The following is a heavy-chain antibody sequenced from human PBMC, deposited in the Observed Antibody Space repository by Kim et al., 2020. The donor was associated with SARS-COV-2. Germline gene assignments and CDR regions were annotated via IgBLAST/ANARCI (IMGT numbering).Heavy chain of an antibody. Sequence: GGSLRLSCAASGFTFDDYAMHWVRQAPGKGLEWVSGISWNSGSIGYADSVKGRFTISRDNAKNSLYLQMNSLRAEDTALYYCAKDILSVYYYDSPYGMDVWGPGTTVTVSS. CDR2: ISWNSGSI. CDR1: GFTFDDYA. D-gene: IGHD3-22*01. V-gene: IGHV3-9*01. J-gene: IGHJ6*02. CDR3: AKDILSVYYYDSPYGMDV.